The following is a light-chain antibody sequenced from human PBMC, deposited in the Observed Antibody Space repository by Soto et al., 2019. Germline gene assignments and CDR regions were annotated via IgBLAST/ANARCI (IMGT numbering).Light chain of an antibody. CDR2: DVS. J-gene: IGLJ2*01. V-gene: IGLV2-11*01. CDR3: CSYAGSYTLI. Sequence: QSALTQPRSVSGSPGQSVTISCTGTSTNVGSYNFVSWYQQHPGKAPNFVIYDVSRRPSGVPDRFSGSRSGNTASLTISGLQAEDEADYYCCSYAGSYTLIFGGGTKLTVL. CDR1: STNVGSYNF.